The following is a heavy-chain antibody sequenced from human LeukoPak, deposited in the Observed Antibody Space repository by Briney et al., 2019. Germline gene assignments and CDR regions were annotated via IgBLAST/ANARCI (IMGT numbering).Heavy chain of an antibody. V-gene: IGHV3-23*01. J-gene: IGHJ4*02. CDR2: ISGSGGST. CDR3: AKAWRYGDYGPFDY. Sequence: PGGSLRLSCAASGFTFSSYAMSWVRQAPGKGLEWVSAISGSGGSTYYADSVKGRFTISRDNSKNTLYLQMDSLRAEDTAVYYCAKAWRYGDYGPFDYWGQGTLVTVSS. D-gene: IGHD4-17*01. CDR1: GFTFSSYA.